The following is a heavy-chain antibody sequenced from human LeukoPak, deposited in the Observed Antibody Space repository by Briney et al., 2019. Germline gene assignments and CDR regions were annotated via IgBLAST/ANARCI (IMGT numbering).Heavy chain of an antibody. V-gene: IGHV3-30-3*01. J-gene: IGHJ3*01. CDR3: ARDARLGELSFPGAYDL. Sequence: PGGSLRLSCAASGFTFSSFAVHWVRQAPGKGLEWVAPISTDGSIENHADSVKGRFTISRDNSKNTLYLQMNSLRPEDTAVYYCARDARLGELSFPGAYDLWGQGTMVIVSS. D-gene: IGHD3-16*02. CDR1: GFTFSSFA. CDR2: ISTDGSIE.